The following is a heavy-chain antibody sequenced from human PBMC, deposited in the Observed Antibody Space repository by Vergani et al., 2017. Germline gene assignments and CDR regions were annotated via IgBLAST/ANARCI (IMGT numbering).Heavy chain of an antibody. D-gene: IGHD6-19*01. CDR2: IHYSENT. CDR1: GFTFSACP. CDR3: ASDTHSGQRADR. V-gene: IGHV4-59*01. J-gene: IGHJ5*02. Sequence: VQLLQSGGGVIQPGGSVRLSCAASGFTFSACPMTWIRQPPGKGLEWIGSIHYSENTNYNPSLKTRVTISVDTSKNQFSLTLTSVTAADTAVYYCASDTHSGQRADRWGQGILVTVTS.